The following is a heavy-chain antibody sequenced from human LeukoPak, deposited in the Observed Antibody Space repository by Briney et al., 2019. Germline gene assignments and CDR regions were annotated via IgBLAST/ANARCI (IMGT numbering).Heavy chain of an antibody. D-gene: IGHD3-22*01. J-gene: IGHJ3*02. CDR2: IYYSGST. CDR1: GGSISSGDYY. CDR3: AREEITMIVGDDAFDI. V-gene: IGHV4-30-4*01. Sequence: PSETLSLTCTVSGGSISSGDYYWSWIRQPPGKGLEWIGYIYYSGSTYYNPSLKSRVTISVDTSKNQFSLKLSSVTAADTAVYYCAREEITMIVGDDAFDIWGQGTMVTVSS.